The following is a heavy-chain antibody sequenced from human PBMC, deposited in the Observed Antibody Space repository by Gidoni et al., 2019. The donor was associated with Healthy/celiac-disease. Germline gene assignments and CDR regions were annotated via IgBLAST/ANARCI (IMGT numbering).Heavy chain of an antibody. CDR1: GFPFSSYG. CDR3: AKALGRVVEYYFDY. Sequence: QVQLVESGGGVVQPGRSLRLSCAASGFPFSSYGMHWVRQAPGKGLEWVAVISYDGSNKYYADSVKGRFTISRDNSKNTLYLQMNSLRAEDTAVYYCAKALGRVVEYYFDYWGQGTLVTVSS. D-gene: IGHD3-22*01. V-gene: IGHV3-30*18. CDR2: ISYDGSNK. J-gene: IGHJ4*02.